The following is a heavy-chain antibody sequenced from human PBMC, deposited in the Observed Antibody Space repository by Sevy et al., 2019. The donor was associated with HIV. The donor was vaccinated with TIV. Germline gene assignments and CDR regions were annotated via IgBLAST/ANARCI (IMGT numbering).Heavy chain of an antibody. J-gene: IGHJ4*02. CDR3: AKCQIDGGSCYSPLDS. CDR1: GLTSSSYA. V-gene: IGHV3-23*01. Sequence: GGSLRLSCAASGLTSSSYAMNWVRQAPGRGLEWVSTICGRVDSTYYADSVKGRFTISRDNSKNTLYLQMNSLRAEDTAVYYCAKCQIDGGSCYSPLDSWGQGTLVTVSS. CDR2: ICGRVDST. D-gene: IGHD2-15*01.